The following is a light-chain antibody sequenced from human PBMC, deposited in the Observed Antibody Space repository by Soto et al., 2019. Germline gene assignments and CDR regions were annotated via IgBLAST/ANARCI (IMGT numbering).Light chain of an antibody. CDR2: VAS. J-gene: IGKJ1*01. Sequence: EIVLTQSPGTLSLSPGERATLSCRASQSISSSNLAWYQQKPGQAPRLLIYVASSRATGISDRFSGSGSGTHFTLNISRLEPEDFAVYYWQQYGSSRTFGQGTKVEIK. CDR3: QQYGSSRT. V-gene: IGKV3-20*01. CDR1: QSISSSN.